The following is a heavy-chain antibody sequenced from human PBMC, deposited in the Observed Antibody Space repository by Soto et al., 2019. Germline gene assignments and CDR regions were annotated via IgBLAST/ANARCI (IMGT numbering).Heavy chain of an antibody. V-gene: IGHV4-39*01. Sequence: QLQLQESGPGLVTPSETLSLTCIVSGGSINSTSSYWGWIRQPPGKGLEWIGSIFYTGSTYYDPSLRSRVTVSVDTSKNHFSLKLTSVTAADTAVYYCPRHRGRRGGYVTWFAPWGQGTLVTVSS. J-gene: IGHJ5*02. CDR3: PRHRGRRGGYVTWFAP. CDR2: IFYTGST. D-gene: IGHD3-22*01. CDR1: GGSINSTSSY.